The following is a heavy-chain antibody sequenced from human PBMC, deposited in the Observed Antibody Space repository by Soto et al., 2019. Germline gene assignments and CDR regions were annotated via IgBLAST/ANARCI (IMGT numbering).Heavy chain of an antibody. V-gene: IGHV3-64*01. J-gene: IGHJ4*02. D-gene: IGHD4-17*01. CDR3: ARDQALGYGDYVFDY. Sequence: PGGSLRLSCAASGFTFSSYAMHWVRQAPGKGLEYVSAISSNGGSTYYANSVKGRFTISRDNSKNTLYLQMGSLRAEDMAVYYCARDQALGYGDYVFDYWGQGTLVTVSS. CDR1: GFTFSSYA. CDR2: ISSNGGST.